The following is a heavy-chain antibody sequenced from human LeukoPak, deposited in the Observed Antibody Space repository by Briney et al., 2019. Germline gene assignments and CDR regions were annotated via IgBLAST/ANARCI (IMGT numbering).Heavy chain of an antibody. V-gene: IGHV3-21*01. CDR2: TSGSSRYT. CDR1: GFPFSTYS. Sequence: GGSLRLSCTASGFPFSTYSVQWVRQAPGKGLELVSSTSGSSRYTFYAASVEGRFTISRDNAKNSFYLQMNRLRAEDTAVYFCAAGNSGCPHWGQGALVTVSS. CDR3: AAGNSGCPH. D-gene: IGHD1-26*01. J-gene: IGHJ4*02.